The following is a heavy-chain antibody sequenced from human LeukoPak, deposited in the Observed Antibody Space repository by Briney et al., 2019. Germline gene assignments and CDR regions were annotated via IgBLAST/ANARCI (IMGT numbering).Heavy chain of an antibody. D-gene: IGHD2-2*01. V-gene: IGHV1-18*04. J-gene: IGHJ6*04. CDR1: GYTFTSYG. CDR3: ARVGVPAAMLVGDYYYYGMDV. CDR2: ISAYNGNT. Sequence: GASVKVSCKAFGYTFTSYGISWVRQAPGQGLEWMGWISAYNGNTNYAQKLQGRVTMTTDTSTSTAYMELRSLRSDDTAVYYCARVGVPAAMLVGDYYYYGMDVWGKGTTVTVSS.